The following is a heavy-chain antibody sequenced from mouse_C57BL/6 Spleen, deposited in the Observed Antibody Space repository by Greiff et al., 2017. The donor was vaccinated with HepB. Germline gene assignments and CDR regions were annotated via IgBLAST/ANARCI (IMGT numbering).Heavy chain of an antibody. CDR1: GFTFSSYA. CDR2: ISDGGSYT. V-gene: IGHV5-4*01. CDR3: AREGYYGSSEGYFDY. D-gene: IGHD1-1*01. Sequence: EVKLMESGGGLVKPGGSLKLSCAASGFTFSSYAMSWVRQTPEKRLEWVATISDGGSYTYYPDNVKGRFTISRDNAKNNLYLQMSHLKSEDTAMYYCAREGYYGSSEGYFDYWGQGTTLTVSS. J-gene: IGHJ2*01.